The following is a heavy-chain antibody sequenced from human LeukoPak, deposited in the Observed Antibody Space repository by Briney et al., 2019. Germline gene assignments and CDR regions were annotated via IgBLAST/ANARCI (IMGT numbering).Heavy chain of an antibody. V-gene: IGHV3-21*01. D-gene: IGHD5-24*01. Sequence: GGSLRLSCAASGFTFSSYSMNWVRQAPGKGLEWVSSISSSSSYIYYADSVKGRFTISRDNAKNSLYLQMNSLRAEDRAVYYCARDKGRDGYNLHFDYWGQGTLVTASS. CDR2: ISSSSSYI. CDR1: GFTFSSYS. CDR3: ARDKGRDGYNLHFDY. J-gene: IGHJ4*02.